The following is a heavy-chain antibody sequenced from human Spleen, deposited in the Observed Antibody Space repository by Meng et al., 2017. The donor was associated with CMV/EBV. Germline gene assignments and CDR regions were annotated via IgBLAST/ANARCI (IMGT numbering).Heavy chain of an antibody. J-gene: IGHJ5*02. CDR3: ARLGYCSSTSCYPFDP. V-gene: IGHV1-69*05. D-gene: IGHD2-2*01. CDR1: GGTFSSYA. CDR2: IIPIFGTA. Sequence: SVKVSCKASGGTFSSYAISWVRQAPGQGLEWMGGIIPIFGTANYAQKFQGRVTITTDESTSTAYMELSSLRSEDTAVYYCARLGYCSSTSCYPFDPWGQGTLVTVSS.